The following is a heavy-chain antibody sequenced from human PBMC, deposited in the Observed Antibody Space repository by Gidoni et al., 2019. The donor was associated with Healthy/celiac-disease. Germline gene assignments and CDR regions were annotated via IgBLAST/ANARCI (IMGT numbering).Heavy chain of an antibody. CDR3: ARDLGRIAVADH. Sequence: EVQLVESEGGLVQPGGSLRIPCSPSGFTFRRYWVSWVRQAPGKGLEWVANRKQDGSEKYYVDSVKGRFTISRDNAKNSLDLQMNSLRAEDTAVYYCARDLGRIAVADHWGQGTLVTVSS. V-gene: IGHV3-7*01. CDR1: GFTFRRYW. CDR2: RKQDGSEK. D-gene: IGHD6-19*01. J-gene: IGHJ4*02.